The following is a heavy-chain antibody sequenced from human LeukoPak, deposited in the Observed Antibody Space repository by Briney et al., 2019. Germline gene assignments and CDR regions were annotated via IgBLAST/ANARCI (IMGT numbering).Heavy chain of an antibody. CDR1: SGSINSRSYY. J-gene: IGHJ4*02. V-gene: IGHV4-39*01. CDR3: AGRGSTTAYSCVP. D-gene: IGHD6-19*01. CDR2: ISYSGST. Sequence: PSETLSLTCSVSSGSINSRSYYWGWIRQPPGKGLEWLGSISYSGSTYYNASLKTRITISLDTTNNQFSLNLSSVTAADTAVYYCAGRGSTTAYSCVPWGQGTLVTVSS.